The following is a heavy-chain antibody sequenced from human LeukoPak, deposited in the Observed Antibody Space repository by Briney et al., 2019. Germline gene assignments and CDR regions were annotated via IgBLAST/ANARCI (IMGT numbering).Heavy chain of an antibody. D-gene: IGHD4-23*01. CDR1: GFTFSSFT. Sequence: GGSLRLSCAASGFTFSSFTMQWVRQAPGKGLEYVSAISSNGGSTYYANSVKGRFTISRDNSKSSLYLQMGSLRADDMGVYYCARATNNYGGNSDYWGQGTLVAVSS. V-gene: IGHV3-64*01. J-gene: IGHJ4*02. CDR3: ARATNNYGGNSDY. CDR2: ISSNGGST.